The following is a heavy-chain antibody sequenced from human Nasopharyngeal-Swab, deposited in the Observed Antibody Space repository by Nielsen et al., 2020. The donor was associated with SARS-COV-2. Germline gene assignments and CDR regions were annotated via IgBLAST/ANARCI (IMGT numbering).Heavy chain of an antibody. CDR3: ARQGTFMDV. CDR2: IDPIDSHT. V-gene: IGHV5-10-1*01. Sequence: WIRQPPGKGLEWMGRIDPIDSHTNYRPSFEGHVTMSVDKYSSTAYLQRSSLKASDTAIYYCARQGTFMDVWGTGTTVTVSS. J-gene: IGHJ6*03. D-gene: IGHD2/OR15-2a*01.